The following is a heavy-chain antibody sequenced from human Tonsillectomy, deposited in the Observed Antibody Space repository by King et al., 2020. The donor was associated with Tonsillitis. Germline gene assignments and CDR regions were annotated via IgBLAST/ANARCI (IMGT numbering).Heavy chain of an antibody. CDR2: IQQYGIES. CDR1: GFSFDSYW. V-gene: IGHV3-7*01. CDR3: ARTTGTGSSGRYFDL. D-gene: IGHD1-1*01. Sequence: VQLVESGGGLVQPGGSLRLSCAASGFSFDSYWMSWVRQAPGKGLEWVSNIQQYGIESYFVDSVRGRFTIGRDNAKNSVYLQMNSLRAEDTAVYFCARTTGTGSSGRYFDLWGRGTLVTVSS. J-gene: IGHJ2*01.